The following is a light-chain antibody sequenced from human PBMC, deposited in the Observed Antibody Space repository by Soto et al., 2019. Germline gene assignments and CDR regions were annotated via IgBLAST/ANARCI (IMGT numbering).Light chain of an antibody. CDR2: SNN. CDR3: AAWDDSPNGAV. V-gene: IGLV1-44*01. Sequence: QLVLTQPPSASGTPGQRVTISCSGSSSNIGSNNVNWYQQLPGTAPKLLMFSNNQRPSGVPDRFSGSRSGTSASLAISGLQSEDEADYYCAAWDDSPNGAVFGGGTKLTVL. J-gene: IGLJ2*01. CDR1: SSNIGSNN.